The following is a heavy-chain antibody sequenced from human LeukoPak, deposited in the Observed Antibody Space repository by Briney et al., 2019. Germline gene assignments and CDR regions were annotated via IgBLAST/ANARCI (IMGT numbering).Heavy chain of an antibody. D-gene: IGHD6-19*01. CDR2: ISSSGSTI. J-gene: IGHJ4*02. CDR3: ATKSRYSSGWFPAPDY. V-gene: IGHV3-11*04. CDR1: GFTFSDYY. Sequence: PGGSLRLSCAASGFTFSDYYMSWIRQAPGKGLEWVSYISSSGSTIYYADSVKGRFTISRDNAKNSLYLQMNSLRAEDTAVYYCATKSRYSSGWFPAPDYWGQGTLVTVSS.